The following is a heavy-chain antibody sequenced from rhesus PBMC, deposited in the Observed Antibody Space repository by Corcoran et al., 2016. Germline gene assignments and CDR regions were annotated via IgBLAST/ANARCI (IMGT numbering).Heavy chain of an antibody. CDR2: IFGSGSGT. CDR1: GGSISSSY. D-gene: IGHD3-34*01. CDR3: VRGWGSNRFDV. Sequence: QLQLQESGPGLVKPSETLSVTCAVSGGSISSSYWSWIRQAPGKGLEWIGYIFGSGSGTNYNPSLKVRVTLSVDTSKNQFSLKLSSVPAADTAVYYCVRGWGSNRFDVWGPGVLVTVSS. V-gene: IGHV4-169*01. J-gene: IGHJ5-1*01.